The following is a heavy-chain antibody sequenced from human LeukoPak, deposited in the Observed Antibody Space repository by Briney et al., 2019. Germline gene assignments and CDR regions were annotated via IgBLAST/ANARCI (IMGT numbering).Heavy chain of an antibody. CDR3: ARGRFSSSWYPFDY. V-gene: IGHV1-8*02. J-gene: IGHJ4*02. Sequence: GASVKVSCKASGYTFTGYYMHWVRQATGQGLEWMGWMNPSSGNTGYAQKFQGRVTMTRNTSISTAYMELSSLRSEDTAVYYCARGRFSSSWYPFDYWGQGTLVTVSS. D-gene: IGHD6-13*01. CDR1: GYTFTGYY. CDR2: MNPSSGNT.